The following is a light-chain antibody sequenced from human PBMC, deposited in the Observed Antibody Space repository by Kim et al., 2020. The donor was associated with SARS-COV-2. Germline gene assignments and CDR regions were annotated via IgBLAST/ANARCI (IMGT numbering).Light chain of an antibody. CDR2: DVT. CDR1: SIDVGGYNY. CDR3: GSYTSSNTYV. V-gene: IGLV2-14*03. Sequence: GQSFTISCAGTSIDVGGYNYVSWYQQHPGKSPKLIIYDVTNRPSGISNRFSGSKSGNTASLTISGLQAEDEADYYCGSYTSSNTYVYGTGTKVTVL. J-gene: IGLJ1*01.